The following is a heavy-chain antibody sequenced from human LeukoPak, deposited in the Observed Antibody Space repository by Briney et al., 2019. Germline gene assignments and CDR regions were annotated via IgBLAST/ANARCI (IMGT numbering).Heavy chain of an antibody. V-gene: IGHV3-66*01. CDR1: GLTVSSNF. CDR3: AREDRGTDV. Sequence: GGSLRLSCAASGLTVSSNFMSWVRQAPGKGLESVSLLYSADSGGRDYHADSVRGRFTVSRDISKSTMYLQMNNLRAEDTAVYYCAREDRGTDVWGQGTLVTVSS. J-gene: IGHJ3*01. CDR2: LYSADSGGRD. D-gene: IGHD3-16*01.